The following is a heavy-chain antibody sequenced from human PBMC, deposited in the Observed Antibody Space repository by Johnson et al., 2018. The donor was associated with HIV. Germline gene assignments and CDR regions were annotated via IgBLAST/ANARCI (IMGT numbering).Heavy chain of an antibody. J-gene: IGHJ3*02. CDR3: ARDPILFCGGDCYSSFVGAFDI. CDR2: ITWNGGSS. D-gene: IGHD2-21*02. Sequence: EVQLVESGGVVVQPGGSLRLSCETSRFTFDAYGMNWVRHVPGKGLEWVSGITWNGGSSTYADSVKGRFTISSDNAKDSLYLQMNSLRAEDTALYYCARDPILFCGGDCYSSFVGAFDIWGQGTMVTVSS. CDR1: RFTFDAYG. V-gene: IGHV3-20*04.